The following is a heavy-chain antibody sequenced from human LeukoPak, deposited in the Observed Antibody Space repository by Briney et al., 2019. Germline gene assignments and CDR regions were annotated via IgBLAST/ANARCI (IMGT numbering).Heavy chain of an antibody. D-gene: IGHD3-16*01. Sequence: SETLSLTCTVSGGSISSYYWSWIRQPPGKGLEWIEYIYYSGSTNYNPSLKSRVTISVDTSKNQFSLKLSSVTAADTAAYYCARHGGGKLFDHWGQGTLVTVSS. J-gene: IGHJ4*02. CDR2: IYYSGST. CDR3: ARHGGGKLFDH. V-gene: IGHV4-59*08. CDR1: GGSISSYY.